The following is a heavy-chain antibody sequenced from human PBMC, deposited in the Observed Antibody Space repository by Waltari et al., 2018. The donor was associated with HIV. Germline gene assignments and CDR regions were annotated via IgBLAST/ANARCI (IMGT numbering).Heavy chain of an antibody. CDR2: IYHSGCT. J-gene: IGHJ6*02. CDR3: ARGRERPHYYYYGMDV. V-gene: IGHV4-4*02. CDR1: GGSISSSNW. Sequence: QVQLQESGPGLVKPSGTLSLTCAVSGGSISSSNWWIWVRQPPGKGLGWIGEIYHSGCTNYNPSLKSRVTISVDKSKNQFALNLSSVTAADTAVYYCARGRERPHYYYYGMDVWGQGTTVTVSS.